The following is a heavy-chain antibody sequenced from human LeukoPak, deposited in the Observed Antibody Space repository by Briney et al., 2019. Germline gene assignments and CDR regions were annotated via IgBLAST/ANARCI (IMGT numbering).Heavy chain of an antibody. CDR1: GGSMSSYY. Sequence: PSETLSLTCTVSGGSMSSYYWSWIQQPPGKGLEWIGYIYYSGITNYNPSLKSRVTISIDTPENQFSLNLRSVTAADTAVYFCARSVRLLSLATADNWFDPWGQGTLVTVSS. J-gene: IGHJ5*02. CDR2: IYYSGIT. D-gene: IGHD2-21*02. V-gene: IGHV4-59*01. CDR3: ARSVRLLSLATADNWFDP.